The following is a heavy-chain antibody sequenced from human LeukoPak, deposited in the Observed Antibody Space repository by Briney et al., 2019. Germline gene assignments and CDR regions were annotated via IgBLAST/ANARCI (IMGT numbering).Heavy chain of an antibody. CDR3: ANGTSWRNPYFYMDV. V-gene: IGHV3-38-3*01. D-gene: IGHD1-14*01. CDR1: GFTVSSNE. J-gene: IGHJ6*03. CDR2: ISGGST. Sequence: PGGSLTLSCAASGFTVSSNEMSWVRQAPGKGLEWVSSISGGSTYYADSVKGRFTISRDNSKNTLYLQMNSLRAEDTAIYFCANGTSWRNPYFYMDVWGKGTTVTVSS.